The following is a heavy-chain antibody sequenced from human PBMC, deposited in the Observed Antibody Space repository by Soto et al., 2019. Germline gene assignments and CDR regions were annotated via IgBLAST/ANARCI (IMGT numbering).Heavy chain of an antibody. CDR3: AKGSCSAHQFLDH. V-gene: IGHV3-30*18. J-gene: IGHJ4*02. D-gene: IGHD3-10*01. Sequence: QVQLVESGGGVVQPGRSLRLSCEASGFTFSNYGMHWVRQAPGKGLEWVTTISSDGNDKYYAGYVKGRFTISRDNSENTLDLQMNGLRAEDTAVYYCAKGSCSAHQFLDHRGQGTLVTVSS. CDR1: GFTFSNYG. CDR2: ISSDGNDK.